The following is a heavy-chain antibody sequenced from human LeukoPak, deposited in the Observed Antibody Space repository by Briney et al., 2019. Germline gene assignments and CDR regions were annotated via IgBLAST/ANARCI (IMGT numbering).Heavy chain of an antibody. V-gene: IGHV4-59*08. CDR2: IYYSGST. CDR1: GGSISSFY. D-gene: IGHD6-13*01. Sequence: SETLSLTCTVSGGSISSFYWSWIRQPPGKGLEWIGYIYYSGSTNYNPSLKSRVTISVDTSKNQLSLRLNSVTAADTAVYYCARLSSGSSSWYDIDYWGQGTLVTVSS. CDR3: ARLSSGSSSWYDIDY. J-gene: IGHJ4*02.